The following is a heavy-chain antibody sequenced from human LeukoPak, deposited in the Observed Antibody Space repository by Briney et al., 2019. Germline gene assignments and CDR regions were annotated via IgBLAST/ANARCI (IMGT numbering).Heavy chain of an antibody. J-gene: IGHJ6*02. D-gene: IGHD1-14*01. V-gene: IGHV3-74*01. CDR2: INSDGSIT. CDR3: ATGQGHGMDV. CDR1: GFSFSSYW. Sequence: PGGSLRVSCAASGFSFSSYWMHWVRQAPGKGLVWVSRINSDGSITNYADSVKGRFTISRDNAKNTLYLQMNSLRAEDTAVYYCATGQGHGMDVWGQGTTVTVSS.